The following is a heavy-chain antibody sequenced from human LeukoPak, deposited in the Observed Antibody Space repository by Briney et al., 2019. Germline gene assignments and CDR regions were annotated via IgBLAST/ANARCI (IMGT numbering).Heavy chain of an antibody. CDR2: ISGSGGST. J-gene: IGHJ3*02. D-gene: IGHD2-2*03. CDR1: GFTFSSYA. Sequence: GSLRLSCAASGFTFSSYAMSWVRQAPGKGLEWVSAISGSGGSTYYADSVKGRFTISRDNSKNTLYLQMNSLRTEDTALYYCATVDDLDAFGIWGQGTMVTVS. CDR3: ATVDDLDAFGI. V-gene: IGHV3-23*01.